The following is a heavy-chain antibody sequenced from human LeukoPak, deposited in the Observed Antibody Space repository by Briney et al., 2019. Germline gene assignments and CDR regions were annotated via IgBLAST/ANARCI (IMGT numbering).Heavy chain of an antibody. CDR1: GFTVSSNY. Sequence: QAGGSLRLSCAASGFTVSSNYMSWVRQAPGKGLEWVSVIYSGGSTYYADSVKGRFTISRDNSKNTLYLQMNSLRAEDTAVYYCAREPLGWHYYFDYWGQGTLVTVSS. V-gene: IGHV3-66*02. CDR2: IYSGGST. CDR3: AREPLGWHYYFDY. J-gene: IGHJ4*02. D-gene: IGHD4-23*01.